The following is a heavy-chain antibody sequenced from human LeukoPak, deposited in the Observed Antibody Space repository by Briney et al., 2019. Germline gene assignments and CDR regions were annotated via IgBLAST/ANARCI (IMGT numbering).Heavy chain of an antibody. V-gene: IGHV3-23*01. J-gene: IGHJ6*03. D-gene: IGHD4-17*01. Sequence: GGSLRLSCAASGFTFSSYEMNWVRQAPGKGLEWVSAISGSGDSTYYADSVKGRFTISRDNSKNTLYLQMNSLRAEDTAVYYCAKRHLYGDYIHYYYMDVWGKGTTVTVSS. CDR3: AKRHLYGDYIHYYYMDV. CDR2: ISGSGDST. CDR1: GFTFSSYE.